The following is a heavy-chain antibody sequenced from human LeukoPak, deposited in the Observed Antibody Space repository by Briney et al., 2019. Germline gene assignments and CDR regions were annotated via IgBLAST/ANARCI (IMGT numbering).Heavy chain of an antibody. V-gene: IGHV1-69*13. D-gene: IGHD1-7*01. CDR3: ARPLTGTSWYYFDY. CDR1: GGTFSSYA. Sequence: ASVKVSCKASGGTFSSYAISWVRQAPGQGLEWMGGIIPIFGTANYAQKFQGRVTITADESTSTAYVVLSGLKSDDTAVYYCARPLTGTSWYYFDYWGQGTLVTVSS. J-gene: IGHJ4*02. CDR2: IIPIFGTA.